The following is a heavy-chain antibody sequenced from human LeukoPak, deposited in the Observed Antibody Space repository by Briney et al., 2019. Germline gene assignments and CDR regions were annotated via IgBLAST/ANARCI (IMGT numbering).Heavy chain of an antibody. Sequence: AETLSLTCTVSGGSISSYYWSWIRQPPGKGLEWIGYIYYSGSTNYNPSLKSRVTISVDTSKNQFSLKLSSVTAADTAVYYCAREDSGSYYNYYYFYMDVWGKGTTVTISS. CDR3: AREDSGSYYNYYYFYMDV. CDR1: GGSISSYY. V-gene: IGHV4-59*01. J-gene: IGHJ6*03. D-gene: IGHD3-10*01. CDR2: IYYSGST.